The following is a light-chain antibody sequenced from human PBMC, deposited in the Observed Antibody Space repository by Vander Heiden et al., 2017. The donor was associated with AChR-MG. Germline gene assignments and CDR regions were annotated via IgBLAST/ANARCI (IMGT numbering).Light chain of an antibody. CDR1: SSNIGSNY. Sequence: QSVLTQPPSASGTPGQRVTISCSGSSSNIGSNYVYWYQQLPGTAPKLLIYRNNQRPSGVPDRFSGSKSGTSASLAISGLRSEDEADYYCAAWDDRQSGLFGGGTKLTVL. V-gene: IGLV1-47*01. J-gene: IGLJ2*01. CDR3: AAWDDRQSGL. CDR2: RNN.